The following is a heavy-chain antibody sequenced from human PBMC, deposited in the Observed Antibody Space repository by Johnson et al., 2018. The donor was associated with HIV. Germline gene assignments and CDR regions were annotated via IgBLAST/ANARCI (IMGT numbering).Heavy chain of an antibody. CDR3: ARSSGYYGTDAFDI. CDR1: GLTFSSYG. Sequence: QMMLVESGGGVVQPGQSLRLSCAASGLTFSSYGMHWVRQAPGKGLEWVAVISYDGSNKYYADSVKGRFTISRDNSKNTLYLQMNSLRPEETAVYYCARSSGYYGTDAFDIWGQGTMVTVSS. V-gene: IGHV3-30*03. CDR2: ISYDGSNK. J-gene: IGHJ3*02. D-gene: IGHD3-22*01.